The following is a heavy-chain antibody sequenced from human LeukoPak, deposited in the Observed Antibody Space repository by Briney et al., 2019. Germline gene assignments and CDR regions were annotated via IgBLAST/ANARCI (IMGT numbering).Heavy chain of an antibody. J-gene: IGHJ6*03. CDR2: IRYDGSNK. CDR3: AKSDSPETYYYMDV. D-gene: IGHD2-15*01. V-gene: IGHV3-30*02. CDR1: GFTFSSYG. Sequence: PGGSLRLSCAASGFTFSSYGVHWVRQAPGKGLEWVAFIRYDGSNKYYADSVKGRFTISRDNSKNSLYLQMNSLRAEDMALYYCAKSDSPETYYYMDVWGKGTTVTVSS.